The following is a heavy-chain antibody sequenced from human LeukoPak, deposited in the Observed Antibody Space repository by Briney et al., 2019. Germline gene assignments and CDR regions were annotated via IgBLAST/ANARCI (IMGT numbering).Heavy chain of an antibody. Sequence: GGSLRLSCAAPGFTFSSYGMHWVRKAPGKGLEWVAVISYDGSNKYYADSVKGRFTISRDNSKNTLYLQMSSLRAEDTAVYYCAKELRGYSYGLRNNWFDPWGQGTLVTVSS. CDR2: ISYDGSNK. CDR1: GFTFSSYG. V-gene: IGHV3-30*18. J-gene: IGHJ5*02. D-gene: IGHD5-18*01. CDR3: AKELRGYSYGLRNNWFDP.